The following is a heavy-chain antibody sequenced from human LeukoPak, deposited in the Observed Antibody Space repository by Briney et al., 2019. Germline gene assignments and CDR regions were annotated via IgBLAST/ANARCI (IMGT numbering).Heavy chain of an antibody. D-gene: IGHD3-10*01. J-gene: IGHJ6*03. CDR1: GFTFSGSA. CDR3: TGTLLWFGEHTPYYYYMDV. CDR2: IRSKANSYAT. V-gene: IGHV3-73*01. Sequence: GGSLRLSCAASGFTFSGSAMHWVRQASGKGLEWVGRIRSKANSYATAYAASVKGRFTISRDDSKNTAYLQMNSLKTEDTAVYYCTGTLLWFGEHTPYYYYMDVWGKGTTVTISS.